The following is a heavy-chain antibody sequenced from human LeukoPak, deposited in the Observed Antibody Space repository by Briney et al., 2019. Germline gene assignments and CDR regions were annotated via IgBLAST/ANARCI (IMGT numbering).Heavy chain of an antibody. CDR2: MNGEGTTI. CDR3: ATARNFRFEY. CDR1: GLTFRATW. J-gene: IGHJ4*02. D-gene: IGHD1-7*01. Sequence: GGSLRLSCATSGLTFRATWMHWVRQAPGKGLMWVSRMNGEGTTIDYADSVKGRFTVSRDYAKNTLFLQMNNLRTEDTALYFCATARNFRFEYWGQGSLVIVSA. V-gene: IGHV3-74*01.